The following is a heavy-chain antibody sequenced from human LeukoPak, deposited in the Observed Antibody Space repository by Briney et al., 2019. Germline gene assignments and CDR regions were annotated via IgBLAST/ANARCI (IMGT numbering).Heavy chain of an antibody. V-gene: IGHV4-4*09. CDR2: IYTSGST. CDR1: GGSISSYY. J-gene: IGHJ5*02. CDR3: ARLGRGDWFDP. D-gene: IGHD4-17*01. Sequence: PSETLSLTCTVSGGSISSYYWSWIRQPPGKGLEWIGYIYTSGSTNYNPSLKSRVTISVDTSKNQFSLKLSSVTAADTAVYYCARLGRGDWFDPWGQGTLSPSPQ.